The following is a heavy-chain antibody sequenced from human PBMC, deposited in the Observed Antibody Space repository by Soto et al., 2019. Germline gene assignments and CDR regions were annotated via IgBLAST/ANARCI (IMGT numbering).Heavy chain of an antibody. CDR2: ISYDGSNK. CDR1: GFTFSSYA. Sequence: GGSLRLSCAASGFTFSSYAMHWVRQAPGKGLEWVAVISYDGSNKYYADSVKGRFTISRENSKNTLYLQMNSLRAEDTAVYYCANQPRVGATSDFDYWGQGTLVTVSS. V-gene: IGHV3-30-3*01. J-gene: IGHJ4*02. CDR3: ANQPRVGATSDFDY. D-gene: IGHD1-26*01.